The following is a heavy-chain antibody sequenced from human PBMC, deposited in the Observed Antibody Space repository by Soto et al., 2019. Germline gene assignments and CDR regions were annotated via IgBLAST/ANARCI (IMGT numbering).Heavy chain of an antibody. Sequence: QVQLQESGPGLVKPSQTLSLTCTVSGGSISSGGYYWSWIRQHPGKGLEWIGYIYYSGSTYYNPYLKSRVTISVDTSKNQFSLKLSSVTAADTAVYYCARELRDGYKPGLYYFDYWGQGTLVTVSS. D-gene: IGHD5-12*01. V-gene: IGHV4-31*03. J-gene: IGHJ4*02. CDR1: GGSISSGGYY. CDR2: IYYSGST. CDR3: ARELRDGYKPGLYYFDY.